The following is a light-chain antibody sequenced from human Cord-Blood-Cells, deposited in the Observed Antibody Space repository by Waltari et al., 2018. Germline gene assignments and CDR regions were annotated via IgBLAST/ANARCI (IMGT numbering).Light chain of an antibody. CDR2: WAS. Sequence: DIVMTQSPDSLAVSLGERDTINCKSSQSVLYSSNNKNYLAWYHQKPGQPPKLLIYWASTRESGVPDRFSGSGSGTDFTLTISSLQAEDVAVYYCQQYYSTPLTFGGGTKVEIK. J-gene: IGKJ4*01. V-gene: IGKV4-1*01. CDR3: QQYYSTPLT. CDR1: QSVLYSSNNKNY.